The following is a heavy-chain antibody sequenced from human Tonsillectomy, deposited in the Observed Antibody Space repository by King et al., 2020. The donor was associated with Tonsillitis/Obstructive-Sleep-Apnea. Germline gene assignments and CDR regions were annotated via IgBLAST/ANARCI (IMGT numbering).Heavy chain of an antibody. J-gene: IGHJ3*02. CDR1: GGSISSYY. Sequence: QLQESGPGLVKPSETLSLTCTVSGGSISSYYWSWIRQPPGKGLEWIGYIYYSGSTNYNPSLKSRVTISVDTSKNQFSLKLSSGTAADTAVYYCARQRSKIAAAGTTVAFDIWGQGTMVTVSS. D-gene: IGHD6-13*01. CDR3: ARQRSKIAAAGTTVAFDI. CDR2: IYYSGST. V-gene: IGHV4-59*08.